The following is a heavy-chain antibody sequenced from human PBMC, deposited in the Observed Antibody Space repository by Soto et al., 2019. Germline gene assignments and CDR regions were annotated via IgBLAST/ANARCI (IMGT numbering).Heavy chain of an antibody. Sequence: GGFVRLSCAASGFTFSSYPMHWVRQAPGKGLEYVSAISSNGGSTYYANSVKGRFTISRDNSKNTLYLQMGSLRAEDMAVYYCARDTKSGSYSLDYWCQGTLVTVS. CDR1: GFTFSSYP. D-gene: IGHD1-26*01. J-gene: IGHJ4*02. CDR3: ARDTKSGSYSLDY. V-gene: IGHV3-64*01. CDR2: ISSNGGST.